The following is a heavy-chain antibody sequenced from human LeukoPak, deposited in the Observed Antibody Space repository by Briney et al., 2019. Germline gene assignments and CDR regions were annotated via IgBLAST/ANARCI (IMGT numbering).Heavy chain of an antibody. D-gene: IGHD2-2*01. CDR3: AKEEEYCSSTSCYEVN. Sequence: PGGSLSLSCAASGFTFSSYAISWVRQAPGKGLEWVSAISGSGGSTYYADSVKGRFTISRDNSKNTLYLQMNSLRAEDTAVYYCAKEEEYCSSTSCYEVNWGQGTLVTVSS. CDR1: GFTFSSYA. CDR2: ISGSGGST. V-gene: IGHV3-23*01. J-gene: IGHJ4*02.